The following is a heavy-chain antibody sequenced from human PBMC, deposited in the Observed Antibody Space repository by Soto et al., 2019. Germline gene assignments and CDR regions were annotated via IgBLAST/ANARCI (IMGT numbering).Heavy chain of an antibody. CDR1: GGSISSYY. CDR3: ARAREEGYFDY. CDR2: IYYSGST. Sequence: SETLSLTCTVSGGSISSYYWSWIRQPPGKGLEWIGYIYYSGSTNYNPSLKSRVTISVDTSKNQFSLKLSSVTAADTAVYYCARAREEGYFDYWGQGTLVTVSS. J-gene: IGHJ4*02. V-gene: IGHV4-59*01.